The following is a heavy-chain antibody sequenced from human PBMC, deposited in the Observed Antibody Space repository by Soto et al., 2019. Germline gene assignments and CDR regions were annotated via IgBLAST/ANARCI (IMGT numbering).Heavy chain of an antibody. CDR3: ARRPDYGGNYYYYGMDV. D-gene: IGHD4-17*01. Sequence: GEFLKISCKGSGYSFTSYWIAWVRQMPGKGLEWMGIIYPGDSDTRYSPSFQGQVTISADKSISTAYLQWSSLKASDTAMHYCARRPDYGGNYYYYGMDVWGQGTTVTVSS. CDR1: GYSFTSYW. CDR2: IYPGDSDT. J-gene: IGHJ6*02. V-gene: IGHV5-51*01.